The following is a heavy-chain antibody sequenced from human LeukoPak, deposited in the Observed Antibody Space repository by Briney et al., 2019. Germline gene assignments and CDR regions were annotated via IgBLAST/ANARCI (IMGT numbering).Heavy chain of an antibody. CDR2: IYYSGST. V-gene: IGHV4-31*03. CDR1: GGSISSGGYY. J-gene: IGHJ3*02. CDR3: ARDFFGGNDAFDI. D-gene: IGHD3-16*01. Sequence: SETLSLTCTVSGGSISSGGYYWSWIRQHPGKGLEWIGYIYYSGSTYYNPSLKSRVTISADTSKNQFSLKLSSVTAADTAVYYCARDFFGGNDAFDIWGQGTMVTVSS.